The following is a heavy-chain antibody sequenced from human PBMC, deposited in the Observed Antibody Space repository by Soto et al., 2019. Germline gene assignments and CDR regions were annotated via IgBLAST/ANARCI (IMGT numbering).Heavy chain of an antibody. Sequence: ASVKVSCKASGYTFTGYYMHWVRQAPGQGLEWMGWINPNSGGTNYAKKFQGRVTMTRDTSISTAYMELSRLRSDDTAVYYCARDSLYCSSNSCNHWFDPWGQGTLVTVSS. CDR2: INPNSGGT. CDR3: ARDSLYCSSNSCNHWFDP. D-gene: IGHD2-2*01. CDR1: GYTFTGYY. V-gene: IGHV1-2*02. J-gene: IGHJ5*02.